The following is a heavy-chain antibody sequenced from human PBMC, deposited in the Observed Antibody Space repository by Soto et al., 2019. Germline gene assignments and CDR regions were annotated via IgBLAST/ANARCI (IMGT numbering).Heavy chain of an antibody. CDR3: ANSYFFGGTVYDFYY. J-gene: IGHJ4*02. Sequence: GGSLRLSCAASGSTFSSYAMSWARQAQGKGLEWVSAISGSGGSTYYADSVKGRFTISRDNSKNTLYLQMNSLRAEDTAVYYCANSYFFGGTVYDFYYWGQGTLLTVSS. D-gene: IGHD2-15*01. V-gene: IGHV3-23*01. CDR1: GSTFSSYA. CDR2: ISGSGGST.